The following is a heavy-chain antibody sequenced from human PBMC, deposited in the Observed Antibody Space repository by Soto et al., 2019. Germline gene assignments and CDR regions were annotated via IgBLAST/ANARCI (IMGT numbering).Heavy chain of an antibody. CDR1: GFAFSTYG. V-gene: IGHV3-48*01. CDR2: ISSSGSTR. D-gene: IGHD4-17*01. Sequence: GGSLRLSCAVSGFAFSTYGMSWVRQAPGKGLEWVSYISSSGSTRDYADSVKGRFTISRDNAKNSLYLLMSSLRAEDTAVYYCARESHTNYGDYMDVWGKGTTVTVSS. CDR3: ARESHTNYGDYMDV. J-gene: IGHJ6*03.